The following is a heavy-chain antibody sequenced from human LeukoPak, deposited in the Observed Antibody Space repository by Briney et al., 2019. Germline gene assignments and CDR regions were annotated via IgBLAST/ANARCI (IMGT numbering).Heavy chain of an antibody. CDR2: ISYDGSNK. CDR3: VTDRRLASFES. D-gene: IGHD6-19*01. Sequence: GGSLRLSCAASGFTFSSYAMHWVRQAPGKGLEWVAVISYDGSNKYYADSVKGRFTISRDNSKNTLYLQMNSLRAEDTAEYYCVTDRRLASFESWGQGTLVTVSS. CDR1: GFTFSSYA. J-gene: IGHJ4*02. V-gene: IGHV3-30*04.